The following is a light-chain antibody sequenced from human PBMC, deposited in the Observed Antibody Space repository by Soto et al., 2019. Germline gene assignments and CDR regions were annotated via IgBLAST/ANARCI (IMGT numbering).Light chain of an antibody. J-gene: IGLJ1*01. Sequence: QSALTQPRSVSGSPGQSVTISCTGTSSDVGGYNYVSWYQQHPGKAPKLTIYDVSNWPSWVPDRIYGSKSGNTASLTISGLQAEDEADYYCCSYAGSYTFVFGTGTKLTVL. CDR2: DVS. CDR3: CSYAGSYTFV. V-gene: IGLV2-11*01. CDR1: SSDVGGYNY.